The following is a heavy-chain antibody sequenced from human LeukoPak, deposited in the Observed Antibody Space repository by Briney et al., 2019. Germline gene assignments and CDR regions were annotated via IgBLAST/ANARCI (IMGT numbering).Heavy chain of an antibody. J-gene: IGHJ5*02. CDR3: ARAGAWQIDP. CDR2: IYYSGST. V-gene: IGHV4-59*01. D-gene: IGHD3-10*01. Sequence: SETLSLTCTVSGGSISSYYWSWIRQPPGKGLEWIWYIYYSGSTNYNPSLKSRVTISVDTSKNQFSLRLTSVTAADTAVYYCARAGAWQIDPWGQGTLVTVSS. CDR1: GGSISSYY.